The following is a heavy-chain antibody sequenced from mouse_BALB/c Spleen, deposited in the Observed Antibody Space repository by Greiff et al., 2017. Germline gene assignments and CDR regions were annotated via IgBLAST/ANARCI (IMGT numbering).Heavy chain of an antibody. V-gene: IGHV1S56*01. J-gene: IGHJ2*01. D-gene: IGHD2-2*01. CDR1: GYTFTSYY. CDR2: IYPGNVNT. Sequence: VQLQESGPELVKPGASVRISCKASGYTFTSYYIHWVKQRPGQGLEWIGWIYPGNVNTKYNEKFKGKATLTADKSSSTAYMQLSSLTSEDSAVYFCARDDGYGVDYWGQGTTLTVSS. CDR3: ARDDGYGVDY.